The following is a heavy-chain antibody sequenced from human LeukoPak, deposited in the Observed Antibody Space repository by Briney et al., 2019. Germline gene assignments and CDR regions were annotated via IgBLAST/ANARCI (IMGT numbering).Heavy chain of an antibody. Sequence: ASVKVSCKASGYIFASYAFSWVRQAPGQGLEWMGWVNNYNGNTDYARNLQGRVTMTTETSTNTAYMELRSLRSDDTAVYYCARGGIAARPFDYWGQGTLVTVSS. CDR1: GYIFASYA. CDR3: ARGGIAARPFDY. V-gene: IGHV1-18*01. J-gene: IGHJ4*02. CDR2: VNNYNGNT. D-gene: IGHD6-6*01.